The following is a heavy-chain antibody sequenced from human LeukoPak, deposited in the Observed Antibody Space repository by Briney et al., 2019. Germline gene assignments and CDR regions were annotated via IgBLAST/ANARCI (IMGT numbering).Heavy chain of an antibody. J-gene: IGHJ4*02. D-gene: IGHD5-24*01. CDR2: ISGSGGNT. Sequence: GVLRLSCAASGFTFSSFAMSWVRQAPGKGLEWVSGISGSGGNTYYADSVKGRFTISRDNSKNTLYVQLNSLRAEDTAVYYCARERFRDGYPNWGQGTLVTVSS. CDR3: ARERFRDGYPN. CDR1: GFTFSSFA. V-gene: IGHV3-23*01.